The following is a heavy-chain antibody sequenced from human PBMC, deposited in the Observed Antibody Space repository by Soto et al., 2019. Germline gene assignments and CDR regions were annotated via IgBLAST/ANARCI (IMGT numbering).Heavy chain of an antibody. CDR2: INPGNGNT. V-gene: IGHV1-3*01. CDR3: ARGSPLYDSSGYYQKGAFDI. CDR1: GYTFTSYG. D-gene: IGHD3-22*01. J-gene: IGHJ3*02. Sequence: ASVKVSCKASGYTFTSYGMNWVRQAPGRGLEWMGWINPGNGNTKYSQKFQGRVTITRDTSASTAYMELSSLRSEDTAVYYCARGSPLYDSSGYYQKGAFDIWGQGTMVTVSS.